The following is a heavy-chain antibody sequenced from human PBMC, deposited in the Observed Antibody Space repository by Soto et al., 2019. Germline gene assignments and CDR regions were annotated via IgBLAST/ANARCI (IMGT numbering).Heavy chain of an antibody. D-gene: IGHD5-12*01. Sequence: QAQLVQSGAEVQKPGASVKVSCKASGYSFTDFAMHWVRLASGQRLEWMGWINADKGDTKYSPKFQGRVTITRDTSATTVYMELRSLRPEDTAVYYCARGPLSGVATIWDYANWFDPWGQGSLVTVST. CDR2: INADKGDT. V-gene: IGHV1-3*01. J-gene: IGHJ5*02. CDR3: ARGPLSGVATIWDYANWFDP. CDR1: GYSFTDFA.